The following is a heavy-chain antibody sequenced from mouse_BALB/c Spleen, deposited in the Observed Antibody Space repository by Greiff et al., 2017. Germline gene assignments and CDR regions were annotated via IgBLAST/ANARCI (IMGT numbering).Heavy chain of an antibody. CDR3: ARAHYYGSSSWLAY. CDR1: GFTFSDYY. CDR2: ISDGGSYT. D-gene: IGHD1-1*01. J-gene: IGHJ3*01. V-gene: IGHV5-4*02. Sequence: EVKLVESGGGLVKPGGSLKLSCAASGFTFSDYYMYWVRQTPEKRLEWVATISDGGSYTYYPDSVKGRFTISRDTAKNNLYLQMSSLKSEDTAMYYCARAHYYGSSSWLAYWGQGTLVTVSA.